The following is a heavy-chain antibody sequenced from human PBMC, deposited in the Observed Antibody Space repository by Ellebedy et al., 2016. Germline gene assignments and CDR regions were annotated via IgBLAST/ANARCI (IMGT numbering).Heavy chain of an antibody. CDR3: TRVRSSSHGAFDI. J-gene: IGHJ3*02. V-gene: IGHV1-18*04. CDR2: ISAYNGNT. D-gene: IGHD6-6*01. CDR1: GYTFTGYY. Sequence: ASVKVSCKASGYTFTGYYMHWVRQAPGQGLEWMGWISAYNGNTNYAQKVHGRVTMTTDTSTSTAYMELRSLRSDDTAVYYCTRVRSSSHGAFDIWGQGTMVTVSS.